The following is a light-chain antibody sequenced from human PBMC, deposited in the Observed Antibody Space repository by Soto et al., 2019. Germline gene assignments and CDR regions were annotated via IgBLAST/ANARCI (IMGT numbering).Light chain of an antibody. CDR1: QSISSY. CDR3: QQSYSTPVYT. J-gene: IGKJ2*01. CDR2: AAS. Sequence: DIQMTQSPSSLSASVGDRVTITCRASQSISSYLNWYQQKPGKAPKLLIYAASSLQRCVLSRFSGSGYGTDFTLTISSLQPEDFATYFCQQSYSTPVYTFGQGTKLEIK. V-gene: IGKV1-39*01.